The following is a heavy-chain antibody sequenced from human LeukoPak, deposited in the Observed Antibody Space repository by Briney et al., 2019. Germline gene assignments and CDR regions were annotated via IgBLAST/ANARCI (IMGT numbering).Heavy chain of an antibody. D-gene: IGHD3-22*01. V-gene: IGHV3-74*01. Sequence: PGGSLRLSCAASGFTFSSYWMHWVRQAPGKGLVWVSRINSDGSSTSYADSVKGRFTISRDNAKNTLYLQMNSLRAEDTAVYYCARATRLYDSSGYYGKRNFDYWGQGTLVTVSS. J-gene: IGHJ4*02. CDR2: INSDGSST. CDR3: ARATRLYDSSGYYGKRNFDY. CDR1: GFTFSSYW.